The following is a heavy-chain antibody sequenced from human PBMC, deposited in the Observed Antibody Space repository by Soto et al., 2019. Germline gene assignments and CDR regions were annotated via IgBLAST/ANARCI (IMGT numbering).Heavy chain of an antibody. Sequence: SETLSLTCTVSGGSISSSSYFWGWIRQPPGKGLEWIGSIYYSGSTYYNPSLKSLITISVDTSKNQFSLKLSSVTAADTAVYYCARHSQWLALNWFDPWGQGTLVTVSS. CDR2: IYYSGST. CDR3: ARHSQWLALNWFDP. D-gene: IGHD6-19*01. V-gene: IGHV4-39*01. J-gene: IGHJ5*02. CDR1: GGSISSSSYF.